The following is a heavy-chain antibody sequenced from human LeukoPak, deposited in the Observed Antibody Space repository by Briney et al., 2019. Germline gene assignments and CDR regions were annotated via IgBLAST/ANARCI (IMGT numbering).Heavy chain of an antibody. V-gene: IGHV3-53*01. CDR3: EVVVAATDYFDY. Sequence: GGSLRLSCAASGFTVSNTYMNWVRRAPGKGLEWVSIIYSGGSTYYADSVKGRFTISRDNSKNTLYLQMNSLRAEDTAVYYCEVVVAATDYFDYWGQGTLVTVSS. J-gene: IGHJ4*02. CDR1: GFTVSNTY. CDR2: IYSGGST. D-gene: IGHD2-15*01.